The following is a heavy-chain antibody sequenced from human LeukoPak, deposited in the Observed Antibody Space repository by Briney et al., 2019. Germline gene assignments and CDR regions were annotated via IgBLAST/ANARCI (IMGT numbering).Heavy chain of an antibody. V-gene: IGHV4-59*01. CDR3: ASGGYCSSTSCYPNWFDP. D-gene: IGHD2-2*01. J-gene: IGHJ5*02. CDR1: GGSISSYY. Sequence: SETLSLTCTVSGGSISSYYWSWIRQPPGKRLEWIGYISYSGSTNYNPSLKSRVTISVDTSKNLFSLKLSSVTAADTAVYYCASGGYCSSTSCYPNWFDPWGQGTLVTVSS. CDR2: ISYSGST.